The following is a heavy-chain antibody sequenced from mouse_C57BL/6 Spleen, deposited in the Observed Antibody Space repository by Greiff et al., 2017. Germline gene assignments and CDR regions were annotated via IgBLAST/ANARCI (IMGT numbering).Heavy chain of an antibody. D-gene: IGHD1-1*01. CDR1: GYAFSSSW. CDR3: ARSGGLGYGSS. CDR2: IYPGDGDT. V-gene: IGHV1-82*01. J-gene: IGHJ3*01. Sequence: VKLVESGPELVKPGASVKISCKASGYAFSSSWMNWVKQRPGKGLEWIGRIYPGDGDTNYNGKFKGKATLTADKSSSTAYMQLSSLTSEDSAVYFCARSGGLGYGSSWGQGTLVTVSA.